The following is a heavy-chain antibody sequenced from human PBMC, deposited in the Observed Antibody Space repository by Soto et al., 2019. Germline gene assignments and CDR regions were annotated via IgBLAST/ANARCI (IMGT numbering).Heavy chain of an antibody. J-gene: IGHJ5*02. V-gene: IGHV3-21*01. D-gene: IGHD6-13*01. CDR2: ISSNSAYI. CDR3: TRDASRDSSARGWFDP. CDR1: GFTFLSFT. Sequence: PWGSLRLSCAASGFTFLSFTMNLVRHSPFKWLEWVSTISSNSAYIYYTDALRGRFTISRDNAKNSLHLQMNSLRAEDTAVYYCTRDASRDSSARGWFDPWGPGTLVTVSS.